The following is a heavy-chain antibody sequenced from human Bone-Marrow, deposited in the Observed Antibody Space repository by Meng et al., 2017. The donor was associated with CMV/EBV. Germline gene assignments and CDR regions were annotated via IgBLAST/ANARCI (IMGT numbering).Heavy chain of an antibody. Sequence: GGSLRLSCAASGFTFSSYSMNWVRQAPGKGLEWVSYISSSSSTIYYADSVKGRFTISRDNAKNSLYLQMNSLRAEDTAVYYCARGSFTIFGVVPDYWGQGTLVTVPS. CDR1: GFTFSSYS. J-gene: IGHJ4*02. D-gene: IGHD3-3*01. V-gene: IGHV3-48*04. CDR2: ISSSSSTI. CDR3: ARGSFTIFGVVPDY.